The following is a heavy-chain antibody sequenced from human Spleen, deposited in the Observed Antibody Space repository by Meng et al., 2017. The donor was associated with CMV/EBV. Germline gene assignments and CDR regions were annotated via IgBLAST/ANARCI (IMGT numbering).Heavy chain of an antibody. CDR3: VKDRAPYYDYSGGMDV. Sequence: SLKISCAASGFTFSSYWMHWVRQAPGKGLEWVSGISTRSGNIGYADSVKGRFTISRDTARNSLHLQMNSLRPEDTALYYCVKDRAPYYDYSGGMDVWGQGTAVTVSS. CDR1: GFTFSSYW. CDR2: ISTRSGNI. V-gene: IGHV3-9*01. J-gene: IGHJ6*02. D-gene: IGHD3-3*01.